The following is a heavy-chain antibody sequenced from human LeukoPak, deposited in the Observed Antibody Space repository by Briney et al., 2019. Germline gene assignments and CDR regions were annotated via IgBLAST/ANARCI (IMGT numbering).Heavy chain of an antibody. CDR1: GGAIDNYY. D-gene: IGHD2-21*02. V-gene: IGHV4-59*08. CDR2: VYYSGTI. Sequence: SETLSLTCTVSGGAIDNYYWSWIRQPPGKGLEWIAYVYYSGTINYNPSLESRVAISVDTSKNQFSLRLTSVAAADTAVYYCARHGTAAGPFQLWGQGTLVTVSS. CDR3: ARHGTAAGPFQL. J-gene: IGHJ1*01.